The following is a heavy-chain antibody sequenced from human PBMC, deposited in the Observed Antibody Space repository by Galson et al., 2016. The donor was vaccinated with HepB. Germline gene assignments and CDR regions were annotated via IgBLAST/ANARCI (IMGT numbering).Heavy chain of an antibody. J-gene: IGHJ5*02. CDR1: GYTFTSSG. V-gene: IGHV1-18*01. Sequence: SVKVSCKASGYTFTSSGISWVRQAPGQGLEWMGWISVNNGNTDYAQNFQGRVTMTTDTSTSTAYMELRSLRSDDTAVYYCARDRGGLIVSGWFDPWGQGTLVTASS. CDR2: ISVNNGNT. D-gene: IGHD3-16*02. CDR3: ARDRGGLIVSGWFDP.